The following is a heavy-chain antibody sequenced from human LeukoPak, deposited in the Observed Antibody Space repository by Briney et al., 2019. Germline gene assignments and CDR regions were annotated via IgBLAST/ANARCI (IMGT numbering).Heavy chain of an antibody. CDR1: GWTISYYD. J-gene: IGHJ4*02. CDR3: AKSPRGSRIDY. CDR2: ITSGSSTI. Sequence: PGGSLRFSWAACGWTISYYDTSWLRQAPGKGLEWVSYITSGSSTIYYADSVKGRFTISRDNAKNSLYLQMNSLRADDTAVYYCAKSPRGSRIDYWGQGSLVTVSS. D-gene: IGHD3-10*01. V-gene: IGHV3-48*04.